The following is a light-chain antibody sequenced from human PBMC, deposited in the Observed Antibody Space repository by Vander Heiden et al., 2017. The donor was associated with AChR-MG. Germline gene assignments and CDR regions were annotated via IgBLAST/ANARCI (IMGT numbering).Light chain of an antibody. Sequence: SSELTQDPAVSVALGQTVRITCQGDSLRSYYASWYRQKPGQAPVLVFYGKNNRPSGIPDRFSGSNSENTASLTITGAQAEDEADYYCNSRDTSGNHHVFGPGTKVTVL. V-gene: IGLV3-19*01. CDR1: SLRSYY. CDR2: GKN. J-gene: IGLJ1*01. CDR3: NSRDTSGNHHV.